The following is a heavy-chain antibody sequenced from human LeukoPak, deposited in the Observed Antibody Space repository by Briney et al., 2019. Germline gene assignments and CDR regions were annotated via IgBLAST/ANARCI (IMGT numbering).Heavy chain of an antibody. CDR3: ARAPALDY. Sequence: GGSLRLSCAASGFTVSSSYMSWVRQAPGKGPEWVSVIYSGGSTYYADSVKGRFTFSRDNSKNTLYLQMNSLRAEDTAVYYCARAPALDYWGQGTLVTVSS. D-gene: IGHD2-2*01. J-gene: IGHJ4*02. CDR2: IYSGGST. V-gene: IGHV3-53*01. CDR1: GFTVSSSY.